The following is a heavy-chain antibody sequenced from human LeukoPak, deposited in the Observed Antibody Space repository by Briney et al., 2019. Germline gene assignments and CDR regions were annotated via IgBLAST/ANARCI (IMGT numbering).Heavy chain of an antibody. V-gene: IGHV4-59*01. CDR3: ARSVWNYYDY. Sequence: SETLSLTCTVSGGSISSYYWSWIRQPPGKGLEWIGYIYYSGSTNYNPSLKSRVTISVDTSKNQFSLTLSSVTAADTAVYYCARSVWNYYDYWGQGTLVTVSS. CDR2: IYYSGST. CDR1: GGSISSYY. D-gene: IGHD1-1*01. J-gene: IGHJ4*02.